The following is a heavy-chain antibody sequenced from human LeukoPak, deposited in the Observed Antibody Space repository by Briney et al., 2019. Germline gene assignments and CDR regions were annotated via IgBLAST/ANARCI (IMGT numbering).Heavy chain of an antibody. Sequence: GSLRRSCVVSGFSISTYAMSWVRQAPGKGLEWVSGITGSGYSTYYADSLKGRFTISRDNSKKTLYLQMNSLRVEDTAVYYCAKDEQQLDLDYYYGMDVWGQGTTVTVSS. CDR1: GFSISTYA. CDR3: AKDEQQLDLDYYYGMDV. V-gene: IGHV3-23*01. J-gene: IGHJ6*02. D-gene: IGHD6-13*01. CDR2: ITGSGYST.